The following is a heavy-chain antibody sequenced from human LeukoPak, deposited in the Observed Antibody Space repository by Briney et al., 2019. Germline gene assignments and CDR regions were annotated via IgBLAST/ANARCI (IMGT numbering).Heavy chain of an antibody. D-gene: IGHD3-3*01. V-gene: IGHV4-34*01. CDR2: INHSGST. J-gene: IGHJ5*02. CDR3: ARGPPPAPLRFLEWLLYDP. Sequence: SETLSLTCAVYGGSFSGYYWSWIRQPPGKGLEWIGEINHSGSTNYNPSLKSRVTISVDTSKNQFSLKLSSVTAADTAVYYCARGPPPAPLRFLEWLLYDPWGQGTLVTASS. CDR1: GGSFSGYY.